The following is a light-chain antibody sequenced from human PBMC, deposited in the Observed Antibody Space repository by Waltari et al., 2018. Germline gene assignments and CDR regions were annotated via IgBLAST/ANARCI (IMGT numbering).Light chain of an antibody. CDR1: SANIGSNP. Sequence: QSVLTQPPSVSGTPGQRVTISCSGSSANIGSNPVTWYHQLPGTAPKVLIYSNNQRPSGVPDRFAGSKSGTSASLAIGGLQSEDEADYYCAAWDDSLTSFVFGSGTTVTVL. CDR3: AAWDDSLTSFV. V-gene: IGLV1-44*01. J-gene: IGLJ1*01. CDR2: SNN.